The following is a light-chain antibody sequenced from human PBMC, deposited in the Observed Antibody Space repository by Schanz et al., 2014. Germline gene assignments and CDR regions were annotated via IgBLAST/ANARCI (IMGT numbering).Light chain of an antibody. J-gene: IGKJ4*01. CDR1: QSVGSNY. CDR3: QQSYSVPLT. CDR2: GAS. Sequence: EIVLTQSPATLSLSPGERATLSCRASQSVGSNYLAWYQQTPGQAPRLLISGASSRATGIPARFSGSGSGTDFTLTISSLQPEDFATYYCQQSYSVPLTFGGGTKVAIK. V-gene: IGKV3D-20*02.